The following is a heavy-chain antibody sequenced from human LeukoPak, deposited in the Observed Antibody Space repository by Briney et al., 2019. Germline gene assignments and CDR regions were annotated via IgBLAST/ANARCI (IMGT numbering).Heavy chain of an antibody. CDR3: ARDFLSHTLYYDSSGYYYYYGMDV. V-gene: IGHV4-61*01. Sequence: SETLSLTCTVSGGSVSSGSYYWSWIRQPPGKGLEWIGYIYYSGSTNYNPSLKSRVTISVDTSKNQFSLKLSSVTAADTAVYYCARDFLSHTLYYDSSGYYYYYGMDVWGQGTTVTVSS. D-gene: IGHD3-22*01. J-gene: IGHJ6*02. CDR2: IYYSGST. CDR1: GGSVSSGSYY.